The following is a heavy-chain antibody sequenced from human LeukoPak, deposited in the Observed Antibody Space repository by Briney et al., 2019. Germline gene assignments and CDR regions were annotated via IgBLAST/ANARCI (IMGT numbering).Heavy chain of an antibody. Sequence: SETLSLTCTVSGGSISSNTYYWGWIRQPPGKGLEWIGSIYYSGSTYYNPSLKSRATISVDTSKNQFSLKLSSVTAADTAVYYCATQGYSSGWTRFDPWGQGTLVTVSS. D-gene: IGHD6-19*01. V-gene: IGHV4-39*01. J-gene: IGHJ5*02. CDR1: GGSISSNTYY. CDR2: IYYSGST. CDR3: ATQGYSSGWTRFDP.